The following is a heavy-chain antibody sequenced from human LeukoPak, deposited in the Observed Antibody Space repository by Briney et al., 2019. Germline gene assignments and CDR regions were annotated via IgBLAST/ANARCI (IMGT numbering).Heavy chain of an antibody. D-gene: IGHD3-10*01. CDR2: IWYNGSKK. J-gene: IGHJ4*02. Sequence: PGGSLRLSCAASGSTFSDHGMHWVRQAPGKGLEWVAIIWYNGSKKYYAESVKGRFTISRDNSKNTLYLQMSSLRAEDTAVYYCARDPYGSGDGYFDYWGQGTLVTVSS. CDR3: ARDPYGSGDGYFDY. V-gene: IGHV3-33*01. CDR1: GSTFSDHG.